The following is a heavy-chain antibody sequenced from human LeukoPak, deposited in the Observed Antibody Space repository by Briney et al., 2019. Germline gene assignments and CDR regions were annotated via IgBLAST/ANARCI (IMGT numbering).Heavy chain of an antibody. D-gene: IGHD6-13*01. Sequence: SETLSLTCTVSGGSISSYYWSWIRQPPGKGLEWIGYIYYSGSTNYNPSLKSRVTISVDTSKNQFSLKLSSVTAADTAVYYCAKIAAAALVYRGQGTLVTVSS. CDR3: AKIAAAALVY. CDR2: IYYSGST. CDR1: GGSISSYY. J-gene: IGHJ4*02. V-gene: IGHV4-59*08.